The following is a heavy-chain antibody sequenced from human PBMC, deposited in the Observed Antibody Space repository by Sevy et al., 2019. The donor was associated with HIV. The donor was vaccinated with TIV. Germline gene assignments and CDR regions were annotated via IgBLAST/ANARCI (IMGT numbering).Heavy chain of an antibody. J-gene: IGHJ4*02. CDR2: IKQDGSEK. D-gene: IGHD4-17*01. CDR1: GFTFSSYW. CDR3: ARRIYGDYLYYFDY. V-gene: IGHV3-7*03. Sequence: GGSLRLSCAASGFTFSSYWMSWVRQAPGKGLEWVANIKQDGSEKYYVDSVKGRFTISRDNDKNSLYLQMNSLRAEDTAVYYCARRIYGDYLYYFDYWGQGTLVTVSS.